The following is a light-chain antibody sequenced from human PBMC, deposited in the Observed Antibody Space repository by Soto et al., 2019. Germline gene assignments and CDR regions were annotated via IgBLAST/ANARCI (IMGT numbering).Light chain of an antibody. CDR2: ENN. V-gene: IGLV1-51*02. CDR1: SCNIGSDF. Sequence: QSVLTQPPSVSAAPGQKVTISCSGSSCNIGSDFVSWYQQLPGTAPQLLIYENNKRPSGIPDRFSGSKSATSATLGITGLQTGDEAEYYCAAWDTSLSGGVFGGGTKLTVL. CDR3: AAWDTSLSGGV. J-gene: IGLJ3*02.